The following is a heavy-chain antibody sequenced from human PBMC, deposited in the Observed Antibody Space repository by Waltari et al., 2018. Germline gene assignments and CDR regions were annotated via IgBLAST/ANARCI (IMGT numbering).Heavy chain of an antibody. CDR3: ARRDSSYWYFDI. J-gene: IGHJ2*01. CDR2: IGGSRGSN. Sequence: QVQLQESGPGLVKPSEPLSLTCAVSGGTISGYNWNWIRQTSWKGLEWIGYIGGSRGSNYYNTSLKSRVTISKETCKNQFSLKLSSVTAADTAVYYCARRDSSYWYFDIWGPGTPITISS. CDR1: GGTISGYN. D-gene: IGHD2-15*01. V-gene: IGHV4-59*01.